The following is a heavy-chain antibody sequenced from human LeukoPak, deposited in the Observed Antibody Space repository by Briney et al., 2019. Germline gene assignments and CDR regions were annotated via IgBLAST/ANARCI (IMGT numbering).Heavy chain of an antibody. V-gene: IGHV3-33*06. CDR2: IWYDGSNK. Sequence: PGGSLRLSCAASGFTFSSYGMHWVRQAPGKGLEWVAVIWYDGSNKYYADSVKGRFTISRDNSKNTLYLQMNSLRAEDTAVYYCAKAEGGIAYCGGDCYSVGWFDPWGQGTLVTVSS. D-gene: IGHD2-21*02. J-gene: IGHJ5*02. CDR1: GFTFSSYG. CDR3: AKAEGGIAYCGGDCYSVGWFDP.